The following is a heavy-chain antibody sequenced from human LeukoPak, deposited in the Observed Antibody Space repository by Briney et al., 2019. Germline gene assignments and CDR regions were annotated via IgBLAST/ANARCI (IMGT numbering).Heavy chain of an antibody. Sequence: SETLSLTCAVYGGSFSVYYWSWIRQPPGKGLEWIGEINHSGSTNYNPSLKSRVTISVDTSKNQFSLNLSSVTAADTAVYYCARRIWYHDILTAYNIWGQGTPVTVSS. V-gene: IGHV4-34*01. CDR1: GGSFSVYY. J-gene: IGHJ4*02. CDR2: INHSGST. CDR3: ARRIWYHDILTAYNI. D-gene: IGHD3-9*01.